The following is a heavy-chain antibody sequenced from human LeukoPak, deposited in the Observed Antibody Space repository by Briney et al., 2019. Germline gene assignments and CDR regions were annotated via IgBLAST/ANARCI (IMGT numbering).Heavy chain of an antibody. CDR2: ISSSSSYI. CDR3: ARGTVQLWLPIDY. CDR1: GFTFSSYS. Sequence: GGSLRLSCAASGFTFSSYSTNWVRQAPGKGLEWVSSISSSSSYIYYADSVKGRFTISRDNAKNSLYLQMNSLRAEDTAVYYCARGTVQLWLPIDYWGQGTLVTVSS. J-gene: IGHJ4*02. D-gene: IGHD5-18*01. V-gene: IGHV3-21*01.